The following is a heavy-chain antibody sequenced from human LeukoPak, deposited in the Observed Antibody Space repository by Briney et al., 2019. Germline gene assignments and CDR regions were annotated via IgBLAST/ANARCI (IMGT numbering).Heavy chain of an antibody. CDR3: AGARGLRTGVDY. J-gene: IGHJ4*02. CDR2: IYSGGST. Sequence: GGSLRLSCAVSGFTVSSNYMSWVRQAPGKGLECVSIIYSGGSTYYTDTVKGRFTISRDNSKNTLYLQMNSLRAEDTAVYCCAGARGLRTGVDYWGQGTLVTVS. D-gene: IGHD3-10*01. V-gene: IGHV3-53*01. CDR1: GFTVSSNY.